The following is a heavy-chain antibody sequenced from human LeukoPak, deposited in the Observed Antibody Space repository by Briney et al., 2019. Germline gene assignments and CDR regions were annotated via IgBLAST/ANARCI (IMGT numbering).Heavy chain of an antibody. CDR1: GFTFSSYS. V-gene: IGHV3-30*18. D-gene: IGHD5-12*01. J-gene: IGHJ6*02. CDR2: ISYDGSNK. Sequence: GGPLRLSCAASGFTFSSYSMNWVRQAPGKGLEWVAVISYDGSNKYYADSVKGRFTISRDNSKNTLYLQMNSLRAEDTAVYYCAKDRIVATTHAMDVWGQGTTVTVSS. CDR3: AKDRIVATTHAMDV.